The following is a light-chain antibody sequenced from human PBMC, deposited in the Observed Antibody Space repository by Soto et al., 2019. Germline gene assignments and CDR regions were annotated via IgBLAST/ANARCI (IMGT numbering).Light chain of an antibody. V-gene: IGLV2-23*01. CDR1: SSDVGSYNL. CDR3: CSYAGSSTYV. J-gene: IGLJ1*01. CDR2: EGS. Sequence: QSALTQPASVSGSPGQSITISCTGTSSDVGSYNLVSWYQHHPGKAPKVMIYEGSKRPSGVSNRFSGSKSGNTASLTISGLKAEDEADYYCCSYAGSSTYVFGTGTKVTVL.